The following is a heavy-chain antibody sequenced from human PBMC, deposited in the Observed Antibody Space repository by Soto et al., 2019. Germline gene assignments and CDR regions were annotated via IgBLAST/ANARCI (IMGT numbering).Heavy chain of an antibody. J-gene: IGHJ5*02. Sequence: QSGGSLRLSCAASGFTFSSYAMSWVRQAPGKGLEWVSAISGSGGSTYYADSVKGRFTISRDNSKNTLYLQMNSLRAEDTAVYYCAKDHHITIFGGNWFDPWGQGTLVTVSS. V-gene: IGHV3-23*01. CDR2: ISGSGGST. D-gene: IGHD3-3*01. CDR1: GFTFSSYA. CDR3: AKDHHITIFGGNWFDP.